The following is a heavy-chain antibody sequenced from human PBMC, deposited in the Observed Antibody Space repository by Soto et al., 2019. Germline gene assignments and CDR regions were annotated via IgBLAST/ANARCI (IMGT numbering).Heavy chain of an antibody. CDR1: GFTFSSYA. Sequence: QVQLVESGGGVVQPGRSLRLSCAASGFTFSSYAMHWVRQAPGKGLEWVAVISSDGNNKYYAGSVKGRFTISRDNSKNEPYLQMNSLRAEDMALYDCARMGWAVAGSYYFDYWGQGTLVTVSS. J-gene: IGHJ4*02. CDR2: ISSDGNNK. V-gene: IGHV3-30-3*01. D-gene: IGHD6-19*01. CDR3: ARMGWAVAGSYYFDY.